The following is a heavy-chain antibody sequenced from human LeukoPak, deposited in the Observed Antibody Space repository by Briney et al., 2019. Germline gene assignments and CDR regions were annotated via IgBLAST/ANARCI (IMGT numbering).Heavy chain of an antibody. D-gene: IGHD2-15*01. Sequence: GGSLRLSCAAFGFTFSSYWMHWVRQAPGKGLVWVSRINSDGSSTSYADSVKGRFTISRDNAKNTLYLQMNSLRAEDTAVYYCARGPRYCSGGSCYCFYWGQGTLVTVSS. CDR3: ARGPRYCSGGSCYCFY. J-gene: IGHJ4*02. CDR1: GFTFSSYW. V-gene: IGHV3-74*01. CDR2: INSDGSST.